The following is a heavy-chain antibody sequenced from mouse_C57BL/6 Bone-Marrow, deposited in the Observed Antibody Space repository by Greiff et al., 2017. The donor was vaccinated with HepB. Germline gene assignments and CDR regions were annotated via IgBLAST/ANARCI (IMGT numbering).Heavy chain of an antibody. CDR2: IHPNSGST. D-gene: IGHD1-1*01. Sequence: QVQLKQPGAELVKPGASVKLSCKASGYTFTSYWMHWVKQRPGQGLEWIGMIHPNSGSTNYNEKFKSKATLTVDKSSSTAYMQLSSLTSEDSAVYYCAYYYGSSLWDYWGQGTTLTVSS. V-gene: IGHV1-64*01. J-gene: IGHJ2*01. CDR1: GYTFTSYW. CDR3: AYYYGSSLWDY.